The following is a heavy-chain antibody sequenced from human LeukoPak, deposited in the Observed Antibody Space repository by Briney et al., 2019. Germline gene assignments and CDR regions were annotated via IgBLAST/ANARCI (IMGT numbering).Heavy chain of an antibody. CDR3: ARDLYGSGSYGYFDY. CDR1: GFTFNDYY. J-gene: IGHJ4*02. V-gene: IGHV3-30*04. D-gene: IGHD3-10*01. Sequence: PGGSLRLSCAASGFTFNDYYMSWIRQAPGKGREGVAVISYDGSNKYHADAVKGRFTISRANSKNTLYLQMNSLRAEDTAVYYCARDLYGSGSYGYFDYWGQGTLVTVSS. CDR2: ISYDGSNK.